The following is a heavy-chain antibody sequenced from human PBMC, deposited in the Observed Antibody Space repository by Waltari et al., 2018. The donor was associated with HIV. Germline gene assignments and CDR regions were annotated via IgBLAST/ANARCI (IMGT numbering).Heavy chain of an antibody. CDR3: ARDPRSSGYYGMDV. CDR1: GSTIVSNY. J-gene: IGHJ6*02. V-gene: IGHV3-53*01. Sequence: EVQLVASGGGLTEHGGSLGVSCEAHGSTIVSNYMSWVRQAPGKGLEWVSVIYSGGSRYYADSVKGRFIISRDNSKNTVSLHMNSLRAEDTAVYYCARDPRSSGYYGMDVWGQGIKVTVSS. D-gene: IGHD1-26*01. CDR2: IYSGGSR.